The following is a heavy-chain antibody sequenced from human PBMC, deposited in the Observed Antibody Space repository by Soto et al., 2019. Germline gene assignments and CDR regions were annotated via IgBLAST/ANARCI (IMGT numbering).Heavy chain of an antibody. V-gene: IGHV5-10-1*01. CDR2: IDPRDSQT. J-gene: IGHJ6*02. CDR1: GYSFTSYW. D-gene: IGHD3-10*01. CDR3: ARRRAGFGESMDV. Sequence: PGESLKISCKGSGYSFTSYWINWVRQMPGKGLEWMGRIDPRDSQTTYSPSVQGHVTISNDNSISTAYLHLSSLKASDTAMYYCARRRAGFGESMDVWGQGTTVTVSS.